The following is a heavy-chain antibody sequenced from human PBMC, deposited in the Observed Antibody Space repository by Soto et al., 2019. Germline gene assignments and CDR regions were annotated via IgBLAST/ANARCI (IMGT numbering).Heavy chain of an antibody. Sequence: GASVKVSSKASGGTLSSYTISWVRQAPGQGLEWMGRIIPILGIANYAQKFQGRVTITADKSTSTAYMELSSLRSEDTAVYYCARGFGGESFDYWGQGTLVTVSS. CDR2: IIPILGIA. D-gene: IGHD2-21*01. J-gene: IGHJ4*02. V-gene: IGHV1-69*02. CDR1: GGTLSSYT. CDR3: ARGFGGESFDY.